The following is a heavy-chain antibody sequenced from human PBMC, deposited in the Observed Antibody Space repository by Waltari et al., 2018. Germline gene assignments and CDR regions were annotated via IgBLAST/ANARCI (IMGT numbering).Heavy chain of an antibody. Sequence: QVHLAESGGGVVQHGRSRRLSCVTSGFTFSDHGMHWVRQTPGKGLEWVAMISYEGSNQYYADSVKGRFTISRDNFKHTLYLQISSLTTNDTGVYYCAKGGLASTYYYSPMDVWGHGTSVTVSS. D-gene: IGHD3-22*01. CDR1: GFTFSDHG. CDR2: ISYEGSNQ. V-gene: IGHV3-30*18. J-gene: IGHJ6*02. CDR3: AKGGLASTYYYSPMDV.